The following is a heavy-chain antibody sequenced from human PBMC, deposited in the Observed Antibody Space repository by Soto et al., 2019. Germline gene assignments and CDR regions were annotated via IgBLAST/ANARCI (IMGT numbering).Heavy chain of an antibody. CDR3: ARDRAAVASTFDY. V-gene: IGHV4-38-2*02. CDR2: IYYTGRT. D-gene: IGHD6-13*01. Sequence: SETLSLTCAVSGYCMTNGNYWGWIRQSPGKGLEWIGSIYYTGRTYYNPSLKSRVTMSVDTSKNQFSLKLTSVTAADTAVYYCARDRAAVASTFDYWGPGTLVTVSS. CDR1: GYCMTNGNY. J-gene: IGHJ4*02.